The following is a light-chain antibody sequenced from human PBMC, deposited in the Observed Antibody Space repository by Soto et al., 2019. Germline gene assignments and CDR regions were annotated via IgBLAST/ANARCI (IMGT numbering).Light chain of an antibody. J-gene: IGLJ1*01. V-gene: IGLV2-8*01. CDR1: SSDIGAYDY. Sequence: QSALTQPASLSGSPGQSITISCTGTSSDIGAYDYVSWFQQHPGKAPKLMISEVNKRPSGVPDRFSGSKSGNTASLTVSGLQAADEADYYCSSYAGSSNVFGTGTKLTVL. CDR3: SSYAGSSNV. CDR2: EVN.